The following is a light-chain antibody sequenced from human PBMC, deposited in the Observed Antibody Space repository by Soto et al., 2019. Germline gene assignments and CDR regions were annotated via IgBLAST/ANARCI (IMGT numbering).Light chain of an antibody. CDR2: DVS. J-gene: IGLJ1*01. CDR1: SSDVGGYNY. V-gene: IGLV2-14*01. CDR3: NSYTSSSTYV. Sequence: QSVLTQPASVSGSPGQSITISCTGTSSDVGGYNYVSWYQQHPGKAPKLMIYDVSNRPSGVSNRFSDSKSSNTASLTISGLQAEDEADYYCNSYTSSSTYVFGTGTKVTVL.